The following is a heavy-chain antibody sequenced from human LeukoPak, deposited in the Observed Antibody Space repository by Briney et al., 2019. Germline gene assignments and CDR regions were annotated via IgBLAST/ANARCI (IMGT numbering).Heavy chain of an antibody. V-gene: IGHV4-59*08. D-gene: IGHD5-18*01. CDR2: IYDSGST. Sequence: PSETLSLTCTVSGGSISSYHWSWIRQPPGKGLEWIGYIYDSGSTNYNPSLKSRVTISVDTSKNQFSLKVSSVTAADTAVYYCARVYIYGRSYFDYWGQGTLVTVSS. J-gene: IGHJ4*02. CDR1: GGSISSYH. CDR3: ARVYIYGRSYFDY.